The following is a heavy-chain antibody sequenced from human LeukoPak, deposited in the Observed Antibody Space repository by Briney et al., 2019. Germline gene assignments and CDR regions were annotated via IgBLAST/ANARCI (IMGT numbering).Heavy chain of an antibody. J-gene: IGHJ4*02. CDR1: EFIFNRSW. CDR2: ISSSGSTI. V-gene: IGHV3-48*03. D-gene: IGHD3-22*01. CDR3: ARDSYYYDSSGYLGLFDY. Sequence: PGGSLRLSCAASEFIFNRSWMNWVRQAPGKGLEWVSYISSSGSTIYYADSVKGRFTISRDNAKNSLYLQMNSLRAEDTAVYYCARDSYYYDSSGYLGLFDYWGQGTLVTVSS.